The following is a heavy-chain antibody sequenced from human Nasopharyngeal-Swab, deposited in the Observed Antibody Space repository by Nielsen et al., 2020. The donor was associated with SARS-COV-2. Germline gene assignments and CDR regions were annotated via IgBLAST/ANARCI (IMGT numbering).Heavy chain of an antibody. Sequence: WIRKPPGKGLEWIGSIYYSGSTYYNPSLKSRVTISVDTSKNQFSLKLSSVTAADTAVYYCARDIVVVVAATHSGWFDPWGQGTLVTVSS. D-gene: IGHD2-15*01. CDR3: ARDIVVVVAATHSGWFDP. V-gene: IGHV4-39*07. J-gene: IGHJ5*02. CDR2: IYYSGST.